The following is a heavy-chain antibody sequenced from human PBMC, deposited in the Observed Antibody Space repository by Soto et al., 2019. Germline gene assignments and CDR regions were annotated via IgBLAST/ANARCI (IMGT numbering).Heavy chain of an antibody. CDR1: GYTFTSYY. Sequence: VKVSCKASGYTFTSYYMHWVRQAPGQGLEWMGIINPSGGSTSYAQKFQGRVTMTRDTSTSTVYMELSSLKSDDTAVYYCVTGDHLVRWGQGTRVTVSS. CDR3: VTGDHLVR. J-gene: IGHJ4*02. D-gene: IGHD6-6*01. V-gene: IGHV1-46*01. CDR2: INPSGGST.